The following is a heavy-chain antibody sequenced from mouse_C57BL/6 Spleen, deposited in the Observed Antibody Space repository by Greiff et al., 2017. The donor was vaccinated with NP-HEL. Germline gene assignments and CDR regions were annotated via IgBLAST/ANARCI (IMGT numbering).Heavy chain of an antibody. J-gene: IGHJ2*01. CDR3: ARDKEGDLLRSFDH. Sequence: EVKLMESGGGLVKPGGSLKLSCAASGFTFSSYAMSWVRQTPEKRLEWVATISDGGSYTYYPDNVKGRFTISRDNAKNNLYLQMSHLKSEDTAMYYCARDKEGDLLRSFDHWGQGTTLTVSS. V-gene: IGHV5-4*01. CDR1: GFTFSSYA. D-gene: IGHD2-1*01. CDR2: ISDGGSYT.